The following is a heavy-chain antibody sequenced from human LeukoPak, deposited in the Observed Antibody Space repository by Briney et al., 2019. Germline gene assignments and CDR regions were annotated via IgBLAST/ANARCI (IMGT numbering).Heavy chain of an antibody. V-gene: IGHV1-18*01. D-gene: IGHD6-6*01. CDR3: ASGPLAARLGGYYYYYMDV. CDR2: ISAYNGNT. Sequence: ASVKVSCKASGYTFTSYGISWVRQAPGQGLEWMGWISAYNGNTNYAQKLQGRVTMTTDTSTSTAYMELRSLRSDDTAVYYCASGPLAARLGGYYYYYMDVWGKGTTVTVSS. J-gene: IGHJ6*03. CDR1: GYTFTSYG.